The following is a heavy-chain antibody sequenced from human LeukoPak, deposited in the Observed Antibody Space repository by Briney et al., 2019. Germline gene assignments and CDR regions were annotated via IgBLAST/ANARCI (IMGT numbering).Heavy chain of an antibody. CDR1: GFTFSSYA. V-gene: IGHV3-23*01. J-gene: IGHJ4*02. Sequence: PGGSLRLSCAASGFTFSSYAMSWVRQAPGKGLGWVSAISGSGGSTYYADSVKGRFTISRDNSKNTLYLQMNSLRAEDTAVYYCATPRGIAVAGRPIDYWGQGTLVTVSS. CDR3: ATPRGIAVAGRPIDY. CDR2: ISGSGGST. D-gene: IGHD6-19*01.